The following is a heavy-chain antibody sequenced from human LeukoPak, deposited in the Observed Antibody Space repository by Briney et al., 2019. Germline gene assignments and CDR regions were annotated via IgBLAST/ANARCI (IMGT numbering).Heavy chain of an antibody. V-gene: IGHV4-59*01. CDR3: AREIVVVVAATRWFDP. CDR1: GGSISSYY. CDR2: IYYSGST. J-gene: IGHJ5*02. Sequence: SETLSLTCTVSGGSISSYYWSWIRQPPGKGLERIGYIYYSGSTNYNPSLKSRVTISVDTSKNQFSLRLSSVTAADTAVYYCAREIVVVVAATRWFDPWGQGTLVTVSS. D-gene: IGHD2-15*01.